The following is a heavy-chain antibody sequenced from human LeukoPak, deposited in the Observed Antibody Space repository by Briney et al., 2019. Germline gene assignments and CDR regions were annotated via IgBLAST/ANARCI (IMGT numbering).Heavy chain of an antibody. J-gene: IGHJ4*02. D-gene: IGHD3-16*02. Sequence: SETLSLTCTVSGGSISSSSYYWGWIRQPPGKGLEWIGSIYYSGSTYYNPSRKSPVTIAVDTSKNQFSLTLSSVTAADTAVYYCARQQRYDYVWGSYRCFDYCGQGTLVTVSS. CDR1: GGSISSSSYY. CDR2: IYYSGST. V-gene: IGHV4-39*01. CDR3: ARQQRYDYVWGSYRCFDY.